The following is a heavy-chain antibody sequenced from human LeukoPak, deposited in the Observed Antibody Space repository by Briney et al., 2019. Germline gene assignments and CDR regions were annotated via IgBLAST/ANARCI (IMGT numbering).Heavy chain of an antibody. Sequence: PSETLSLTCTVSGDSISSGDYYWSWIRQPAGKGLEWIGRISSSESTNYNPSLKSRVTISVDTSKSQFSLKLSSVTAADTAVYFCARGPYSYDSSGAFDIWGQGTMVTVSS. CDR2: ISSSEST. CDR3: ARGPYSYDSSGAFDI. J-gene: IGHJ3*02. CDR1: GDSISSGDYY. V-gene: IGHV4-61*02. D-gene: IGHD3-22*01.